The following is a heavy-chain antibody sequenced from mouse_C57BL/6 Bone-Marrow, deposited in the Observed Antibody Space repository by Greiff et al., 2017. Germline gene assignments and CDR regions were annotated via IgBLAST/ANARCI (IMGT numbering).Heavy chain of an antibody. J-gene: IGHJ1*03. CDR2: ISNGGGST. CDR1: GFTFSDYY. Sequence: DVKLVESGGGLVPPGGSLKLSCAASGFTFSDYYMYWVRQTPEKRLEWVAYISNGGGSTYYPGTVKGRFTISRDNAKNTLYLQMSRLKAEDTAMYYCARHRNYSYFDVWGTGTTVTVSS. V-gene: IGHV5-12*01. CDR3: ARHRNYSYFDV.